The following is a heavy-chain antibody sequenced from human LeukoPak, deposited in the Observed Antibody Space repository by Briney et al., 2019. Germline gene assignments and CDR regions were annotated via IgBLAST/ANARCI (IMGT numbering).Heavy chain of an antibody. J-gene: IGHJ4*02. Sequence: SGGSLRLSCAASGFTFSSYWMSWVRQAPGKGLEWVANIKQDGSEKYYVDSVKGRFTISRDNAKNSLYLQMNSLRAEDTAVYYCARRGYYDSSALDYWGQGTLVTVSS. D-gene: IGHD3-22*01. CDR3: ARRGYYDSSALDY. CDR1: GFTFSSYW. V-gene: IGHV3-7*01. CDR2: IKQDGSEK.